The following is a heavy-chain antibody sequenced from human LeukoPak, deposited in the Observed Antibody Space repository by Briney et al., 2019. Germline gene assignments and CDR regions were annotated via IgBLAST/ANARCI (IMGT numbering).Heavy chain of an antibody. Sequence: GASVKVSCKASGYTFTGYYMHWVRQAPGQGLEWMGWINPNSGGTNYAQKFQGRVTMTRDTSISTAYMELSRLRSDDTAVYYCARVSGVRDGYNFFDYWGQGTLVTVSS. D-gene: IGHD5-24*01. CDR1: GYTFTGYY. CDR3: ARVSGVRDGYNFFDY. V-gene: IGHV1-2*02. J-gene: IGHJ4*02. CDR2: INPNSGGT.